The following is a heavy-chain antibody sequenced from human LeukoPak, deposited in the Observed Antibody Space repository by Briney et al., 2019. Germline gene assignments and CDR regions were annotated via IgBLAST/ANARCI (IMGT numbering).Heavy chain of an antibody. V-gene: IGHV4-59*01. CDR2: IYYSGST. CDR1: GGSISSYY. D-gene: IGHD6-19*01. J-gene: IGHJ5*02. Sequence: SETLSLTCTVSGGSISSYYWSWIRQPPGKGLEWIGYIYYSGSTNYNPSLKSRVTISVDTSKNQFSLKLSSVTAADTAVYYCARGATGPQGNIAVAGTDDRTVWFDPWGQGTLVTVSS. CDR3: ARGATGPQGNIAVAGTDDRTVWFDP.